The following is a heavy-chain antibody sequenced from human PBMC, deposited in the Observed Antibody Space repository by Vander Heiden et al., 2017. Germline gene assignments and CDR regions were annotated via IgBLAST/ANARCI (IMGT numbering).Heavy chain of an antibody. CDR1: GFPVRRNY. V-gene: IGHV3-53*01. Sequence: VQLVESGGGLIQPGGSLRLSCAASGFPVRRNYLSCVRQAPGKGLEWVSVIYSGGSTYNADSVKGRFTIARDNSKNTLYLQMNSLRAEDTAVYYWARDRDSSSGYWFDPWGQGTLVTVSS. CDR3: ARDRDSSSGYWFDP. D-gene: IGHD6-13*01. CDR2: IYSGGST. J-gene: IGHJ5*02.